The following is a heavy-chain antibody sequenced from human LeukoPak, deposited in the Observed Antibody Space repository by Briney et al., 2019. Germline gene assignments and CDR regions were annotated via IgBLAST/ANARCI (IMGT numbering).Heavy chain of an antibody. J-gene: IGHJ4*02. CDR1: GGSISRYY. D-gene: IGHD3-22*01. CDR2: IYYSGST. CDR3: ARVDDSSGYYYDY. Sequence: SETLSLTCTVSGGSISRYYWSWIRQPPGKGLEWIGYIYYSGSTNYNPSLKSRVTISVDTSKNQFSLKLSSVTAADTAVYYCARVDDSSGYYYDYWGQGTLVTVSS. V-gene: IGHV4-59*01.